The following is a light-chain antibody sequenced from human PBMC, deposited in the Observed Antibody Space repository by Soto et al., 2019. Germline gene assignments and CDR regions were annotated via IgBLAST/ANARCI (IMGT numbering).Light chain of an antibody. Sequence: DIQMTQSPSTLSASVGDRVTITCRASQYISSWLAWYQQKPGKAPKLLIYKASSLESGVPSRFSGSGSGTEFTLTTSSLQPDDFATYYCQQYNSQRPFGHGTKVEIK. V-gene: IGKV1-5*03. CDR2: KAS. J-gene: IGKJ1*01. CDR1: QYISSW. CDR3: QQYNSQRP.